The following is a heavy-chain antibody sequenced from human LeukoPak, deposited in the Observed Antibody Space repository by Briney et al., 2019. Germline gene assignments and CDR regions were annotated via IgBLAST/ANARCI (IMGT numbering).Heavy chain of an antibody. CDR3: AKHWGYSFLYFDL. CDR2: FYNSGIT. Sequence: SETLSLTCTVSGGSVSSSSHYWGWIRQPPGKGLEWIGSFYNSGITFYNPSLNSRATISVDTSRNQFSLRLTSVTAADTAVYYCAKHWGYSFLYFDLWGRGTLVTVSS. CDR1: GGSVSSSSHY. J-gene: IGHJ2*01. D-gene: IGHD2-15*01. V-gene: IGHV4-39*01.